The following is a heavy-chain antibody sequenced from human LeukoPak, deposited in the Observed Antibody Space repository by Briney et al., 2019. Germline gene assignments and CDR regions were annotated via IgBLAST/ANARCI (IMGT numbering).Heavy chain of an antibody. D-gene: IGHD5-12*01. CDR3: AKGGGYEAQYYYYYLDV. CDR1: GFTFSSYG. V-gene: IGHV3-30*02. J-gene: IGHJ6*03. Sequence: QTGGSLRLSCAASGFTFSSYGMHWVRQAPGKGLEWVAFIRYDGSNKYYADSVKGRFTISRDNSKNTLYLQMASLRAEDTAVYYCAKGGGYEAQYYYYYLDVWGKGTTVTISS. CDR2: IRYDGSNK.